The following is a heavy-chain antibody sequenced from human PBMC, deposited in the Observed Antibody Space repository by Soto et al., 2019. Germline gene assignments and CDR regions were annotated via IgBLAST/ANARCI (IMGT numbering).Heavy chain of an antibody. V-gene: IGHV4-59*08. CDR1: GGSISSYY. Sequence: QVQLQESGPGLVKPSETLSLTCTVSGGSISSYYWSWIRQPPGKGLEWIGYIYYSGSTNYNPSLQGRVTVSGDTPKNPFSLKLSSVPAADTAVYYCARLRSEQLGPHPPGPYYYYGMDVWGQGTTVTVSS. D-gene: IGHD6-13*01. CDR2: IYYSGST. J-gene: IGHJ6*02. CDR3: ARLRSEQLGPHPPGPYYYYGMDV.